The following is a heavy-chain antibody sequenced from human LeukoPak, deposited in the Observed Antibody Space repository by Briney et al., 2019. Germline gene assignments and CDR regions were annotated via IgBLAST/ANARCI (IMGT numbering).Heavy chain of an antibody. V-gene: IGHV4-39*01. D-gene: IGHD2-2*01. CDR2: IYYSGTT. Sequence: SETLSLTCTVSGGSISSSSYYWAWIRQPPGKGLEWIGTIYYSGTTNYNPSLKSRATIPVDTSNNQFSLKLRSVTAADTSVYYCARGYCSGTTCLYSSGWYFDYWGQGTLVTVSS. J-gene: IGHJ4*02. CDR3: ARGYCSGTTCLYSSGWYFDY. CDR1: GGSISSSSYY.